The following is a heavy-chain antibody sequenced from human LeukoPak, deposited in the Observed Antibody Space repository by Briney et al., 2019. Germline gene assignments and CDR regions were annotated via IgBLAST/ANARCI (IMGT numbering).Heavy chain of an antibody. Sequence: GGSLILSCAASGFTFSSYAMNWVRQAPGEGLEWVSTISGSGGSTYYADSVKGRFTISRDNSKNTLYLQMNSLRAEDTAVYYCAKDLRQWLSYYFDNWGQGTLVTVSS. J-gene: IGHJ4*02. V-gene: IGHV3-23*01. D-gene: IGHD6-19*01. CDR3: AKDLRQWLSYYFDN. CDR2: ISGSGGST. CDR1: GFTFSSYA.